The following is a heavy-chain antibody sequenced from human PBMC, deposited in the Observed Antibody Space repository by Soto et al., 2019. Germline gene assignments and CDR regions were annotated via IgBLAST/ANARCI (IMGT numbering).Heavy chain of an antibody. Sequence: SLRLSCAASGFTFSSYLMHWVRQAPGKGLVWVAVVSAAGDVQFYTESVKGRFIVSRDNAKTTTYLQMDSLRIEDTAVYYCVREGRFGEWFYDFWGRGTLVTVS. J-gene: IGHJ2*01. CDR3: VREGRFGEWFYDF. V-gene: IGHV3-30*03. CDR2: VSAAGDVQ. D-gene: IGHD3-10*01. CDR1: GFTFSSYL.